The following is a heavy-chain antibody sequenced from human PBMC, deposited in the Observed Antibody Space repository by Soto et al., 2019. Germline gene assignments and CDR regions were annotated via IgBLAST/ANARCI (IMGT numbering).Heavy chain of an antibody. V-gene: IGHV1-18*01. CDR1: GYTFTSYG. CDR3: ARESGGSSSWYFDY. J-gene: IGHJ4*02. CDR2: TSAYNGNT. D-gene: IGHD6-13*01. Sequence: ASVKVSCKASGYTFTSYGISWVRQAPGQGLEWMGWTSAYNGNTNYAQKLQGRVTMTTDTSTITAYMERRSLRSDDTAVYYCARESGGSSSWYFDYWGQGTLVTVSS.